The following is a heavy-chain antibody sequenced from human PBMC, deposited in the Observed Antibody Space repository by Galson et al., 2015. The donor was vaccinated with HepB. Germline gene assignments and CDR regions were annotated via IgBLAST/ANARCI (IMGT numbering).Heavy chain of an antibody. V-gene: IGHV1-69*13. CDR2: IIPIFGTA. J-gene: IGHJ4*02. CDR1: GGTFSSYA. Sequence: SVKVSCKASGGTFSSYAISWVRQAPGQGLEWMGGIIPIFGTANYAQKFQGRVTITADESTSTAYMELSSLRSEDTAVYYCARTPPGRMLLWFGEFNYWGQGTLVTVSS. D-gene: IGHD3-10*01. CDR3: ARTPPGRMLLWFGEFNY.